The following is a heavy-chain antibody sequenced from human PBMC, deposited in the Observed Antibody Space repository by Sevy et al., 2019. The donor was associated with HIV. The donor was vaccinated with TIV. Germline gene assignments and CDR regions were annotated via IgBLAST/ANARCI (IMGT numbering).Heavy chain of an antibody. CDR1: GGSFSGYY. V-gene: IGHV4-34*01. D-gene: IGHD1-26*01. CDR3: ARKDGELLPFYY. Sequence: SQTLSLTCAVYGGSFSGYYWSWIRQPPGKGLEWIGEINHSGSTNYNPSLKSRVTISVDTSKNQFSLKLSSVTAADTAVYYCARKDGELLPFYYWGQGTLVTVSS. J-gene: IGHJ4*02. CDR2: INHSGST.